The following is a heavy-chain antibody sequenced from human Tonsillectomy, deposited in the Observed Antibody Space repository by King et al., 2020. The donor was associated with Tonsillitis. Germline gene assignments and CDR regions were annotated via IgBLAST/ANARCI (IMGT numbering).Heavy chain of an antibody. CDR2: IYHSGIT. D-gene: IGHD3-22*01. Sequence: LQESGPGLVKPSGTLSLTCAVSGGSISSSNWWSWVRQPPGKGLEWIGEIYHSGITNYNQSLKSRVTISVDKIKNQFSLKLSSLTAADTAVYYCARAESSGYHDAFDIWGQGTMVPVSS. CDR3: ARAESSGYHDAFDI. J-gene: IGHJ3*02. V-gene: IGHV4-4*02. CDR1: GGSISSSNW.